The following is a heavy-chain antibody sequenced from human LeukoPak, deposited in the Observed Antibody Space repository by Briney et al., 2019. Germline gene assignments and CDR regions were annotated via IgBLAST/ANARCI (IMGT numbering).Heavy chain of an antibody. CDR2: INPNSGGA. CDR1: GYTFTGYY. Sequence: ASVKVSRKASGYTFTGYYMHWVRQAPGQGLEWMGWINPNSGGANYAQRFQGRVTMTRDTSISTAYMELSRLRSDDTAVYYCARDQSPKGAGWHNWFDPWGQGTLVTVSS. D-gene: IGHD4/OR15-4a*01. V-gene: IGHV1-2*02. CDR3: ARDQSPKGAGWHNWFDP. J-gene: IGHJ5*02.